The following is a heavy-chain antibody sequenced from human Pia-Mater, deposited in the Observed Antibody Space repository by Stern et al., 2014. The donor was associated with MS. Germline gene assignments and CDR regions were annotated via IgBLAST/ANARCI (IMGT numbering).Heavy chain of an antibody. J-gene: IGHJ4*02. Sequence: VQLEESGPGLVKPSQTLSLTCAVTGGSISTAEYYWSWIRQSPGKGLEWIGCIHYSGTTYYNPSLKSRVTISVDTSKNQFSLKLRSVTAADTAVYYCSRDADGYSLVFGYWGRGTLVTVSS. CDR1: GGSISTAEYY. CDR2: IHYSGTT. V-gene: IGHV4-30-4*01. CDR3: SRDADGYSLVFGY. D-gene: IGHD5-24*01.